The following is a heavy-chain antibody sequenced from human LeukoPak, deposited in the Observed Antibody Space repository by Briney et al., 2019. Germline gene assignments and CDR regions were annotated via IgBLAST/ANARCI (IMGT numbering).Heavy chain of an antibody. CDR1: GFTFSNAR. D-gene: IGHD4-17*01. V-gene: IGHV3-15*01. Sequence: GGSLRLSCAASGFTFSNARMNWVRQAPGKGREWVGRIKSKTAGGTTDYAAPVKGRFIISRDDSKNTLYLQMNSLKTEDTAVYYCTTDYGDYVFRSDCWGQGTLVTVSS. CDR3: TTDYGDYVFRSDC. J-gene: IGHJ4*02. CDR2: IKSKTAGGTT.